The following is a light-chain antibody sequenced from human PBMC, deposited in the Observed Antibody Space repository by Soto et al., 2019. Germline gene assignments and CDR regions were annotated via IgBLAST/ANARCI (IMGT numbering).Light chain of an antibody. J-gene: IGKJ5*01. Sequence: EIVVTQSPATLSVSPGERATLSCRASQSVSSNLAWYQQKPGQAPRLLIYGASSRATGIPDRFSGTGSETDFTLTISRLEPADFAVYYCQQYDNSPITFGQGTRLEIK. CDR3: QQYDNSPIT. CDR1: QSVSSN. V-gene: IGKV3-20*01. CDR2: GAS.